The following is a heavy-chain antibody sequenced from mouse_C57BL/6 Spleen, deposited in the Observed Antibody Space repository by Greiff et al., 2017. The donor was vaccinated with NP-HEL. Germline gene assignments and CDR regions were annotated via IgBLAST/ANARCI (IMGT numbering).Heavy chain of an antibody. CDR1: GYTFTSYW. CDR2: IDPSDSYT. CDR3: AIHYYAMDY. J-gene: IGHJ4*01. V-gene: IGHV1-69*01. Sequence: QVQLQQPGAELVMPGASVKLSCKASGYTFTSYWMHWVKQRPGQGLEWIGEIDPSDSYTNYNQKFKGKSTLTVDKSSSTAYMKLSSLTSEDSAVYYCAIHYYAMDYWGQGTSVTVSS.